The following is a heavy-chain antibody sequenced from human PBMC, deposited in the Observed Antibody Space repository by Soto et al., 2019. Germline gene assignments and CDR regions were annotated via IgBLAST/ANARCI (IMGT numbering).Heavy chain of an antibody. J-gene: IGHJ4*02. D-gene: IGHD2-15*01. CDR3: GKVLIGATRHPDVDS. CDR1: GGSIASNFFY. Sequence: PSETLSLTCTVSGGSIASNFFYWGWIRRPPGKGLEWIGSIYRDGSTYYSPSLKSRVSISLDTSNSRFSLKLNSVTAADTAVYFCGKVLIGATRHPDVDSWGEGTLVTVSS. V-gene: IGHV4-39*02. CDR2: IYRDGST.